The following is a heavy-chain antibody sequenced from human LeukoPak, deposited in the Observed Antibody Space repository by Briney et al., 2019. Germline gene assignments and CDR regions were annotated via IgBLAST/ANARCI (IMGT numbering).Heavy chain of an antibody. CDR2: ISYDGSNK. Sequence: GGSLRLSCAASGFTFSSYGMHWVRQAPGKGLEWVAVISYDGSNKYYADSVKGRFTISRDNSKNTLYLQMNSLRAEDTAVYYCARGNYDFWSGSPYFDYWGQGTLVTVSS. CDR1: GFTFSSYG. CDR3: ARGNYDFWSGSPYFDY. J-gene: IGHJ4*02. D-gene: IGHD3-3*01. V-gene: IGHV3-30*03.